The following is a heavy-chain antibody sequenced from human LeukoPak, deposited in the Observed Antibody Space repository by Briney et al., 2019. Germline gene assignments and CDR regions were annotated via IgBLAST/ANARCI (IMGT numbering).Heavy chain of an antibody. D-gene: IGHD5-12*01. Sequence: GSSVKVSCKASGYTFTSYGISWVRQAPGQGLEWMGWISAYNGNTNYAQKFQGRVTMTRDTSTSTVYMELSSLRSEDTAVYYCARAPNREYSGPLGGFDAFDIWGQGTMVTVSS. V-gene: IGHV1-18*01. CDR2: ISAYNGNT. CDR1: GYTFTSYG. CDR3: ARAPNREYSGPLGGFDAFDI. J-gene: IGHJ3*02.